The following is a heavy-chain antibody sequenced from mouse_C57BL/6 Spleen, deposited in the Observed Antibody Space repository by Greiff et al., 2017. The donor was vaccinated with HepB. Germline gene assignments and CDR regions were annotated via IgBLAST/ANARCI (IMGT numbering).Heavy chain of an antibody. CDR3: ANLYSYDVLFDY. J-gene: IGHJ2*01. CDR1: GYTFTSYW. Sequence: VQLQQSGAELVKPGASVKLSCKASGYTFTSYWMHWVKQRPGQGLEWIGMIHPNSGSTNYNEKFKSKATLTVDKSSSTAYLQLSSLTSEDSAVYYFANLYSYDVLFDYWGQGTTLTVSS. V-gene: IGHV1-64*01. CDR2: IHPNSGST. D-gene: IGHD2-12*01.